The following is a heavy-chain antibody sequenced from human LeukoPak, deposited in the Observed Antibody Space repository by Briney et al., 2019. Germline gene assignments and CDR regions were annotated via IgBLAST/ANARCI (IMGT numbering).Heavy chain of an antibody. J-gene: IGHJ4*02. CDR2: MNPNSGNT. Sequence: ASVKVSCKASGYTFTSYDINWVRQATGQGLEWMGWMNPNSGNTGYAQKFQGRVTMTRNTSISTAYMELSSLRSEDTAVYYCARGLYTAAAGSNRGVLGAYWGQGTLVTVSS. CDR1: GYTFTSYD. CDR3: ARGLYTAAAGSNRGVLGAY. D-gene: IGHD6-13*01. V-gene: IGHV1-8*01.